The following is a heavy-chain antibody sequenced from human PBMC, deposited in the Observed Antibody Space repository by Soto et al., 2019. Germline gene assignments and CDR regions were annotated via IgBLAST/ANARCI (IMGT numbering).Heavy chain of an antibody. CDR2: ISSNGGST. CDR1: GFTFSSYA. Sequence: GSLRLSCAASGFTFSSYAMHWVRQAPGKGLEYVSAISSNGGSTYYANSVKGRFTISRDNSKNTLYLQMGSLRAEDMAVYYCARVGGSGSYYYYYMDVWGKGTTVTVS. V-gene: IGHV3-64*01. D-gene: IGHD3-10*01. J-gene: IGHJ6*03. CDR3: ARVGGSGSYYYYYMDV.